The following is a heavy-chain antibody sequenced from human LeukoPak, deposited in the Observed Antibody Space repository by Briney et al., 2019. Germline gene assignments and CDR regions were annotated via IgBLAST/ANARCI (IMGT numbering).Heavy chain of an antibody. V-gene: IGHV4-34*01. Sequence: GSLRLSCAASGFTFSSYAMSWIRQPPGKGLEWIGEINHSGSTNYNPSLKSRVTISVDTSKNQFSLKLSSVTAADTAVYYCARGSPDCSGGSCYSNAFDIWGQGTMVTVSS. D-gene: IGHD2-15*01. J-gene: IGHJ3*02. CDR1: GFTFSSYA. CDR3: ARGSPDCSGGSCYSNAFDI. CDR2: INHSGST.